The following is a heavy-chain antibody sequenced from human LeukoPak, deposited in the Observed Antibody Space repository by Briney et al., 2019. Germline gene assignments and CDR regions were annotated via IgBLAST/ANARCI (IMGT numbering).Heavy chain of an antibody. CDR1: GFSFSSYP. CDR2: ITSDGGKT. CDR3: VRVGSWDAYDL. J-gene: IGHJ3*01. Sequence: GGSLRLSCAASGFSFSSYPMHWVRQAPGKGLEYVSAITSDGGKTYYANSVMGRFIISRDNSKNTLYLQMGSLGVEDMAVYYYVRVGSWDAYDLWGQGTMVTVSS. V-gene: IGHV3-64*01. D-gene: IGHD1-26*01.